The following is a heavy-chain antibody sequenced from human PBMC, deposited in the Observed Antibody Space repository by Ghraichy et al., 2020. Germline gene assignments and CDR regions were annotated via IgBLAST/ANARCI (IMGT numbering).Heavy chain of an antibody. Sequence: GESLRLSCTASGFAFSTDAMNWVRQAPGEGLEWVSVITGGGGTDYADSVRGRFTISRDNSKNTLYLQMNNLRAEDRAIYYCAKCKTDSRRSGWCHWFDPWGQGTLVTVSS. CDR2: ITGGGGT. D-gene: IGHD6-19*01. CDR1: GFAFSTDA. V-gene: IGHV3-23*01. J-gene: IGHJ5*02. CDR3: AKCKTDSRRSGWCHWFDP.